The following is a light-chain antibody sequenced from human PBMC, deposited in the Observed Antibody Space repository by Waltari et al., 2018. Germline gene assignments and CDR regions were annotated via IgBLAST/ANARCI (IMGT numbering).Light chain of an antibody. Sequence: EIVLTQSPDTLSLSPGERATLSCRASQSISTSYLAWYQQKPGQAPRLLIYGTSNRATGISDRFRSSGSGADFSLTISRLESEEFAVYYCQQYTGSLMYTFGQGTKLEF. CDR3: QQYTGSLMYT. CDR1: QSISTSY. V-gene: IGKV3-20*01. J-gene: IGKJ2*01. CDR2: GTS.